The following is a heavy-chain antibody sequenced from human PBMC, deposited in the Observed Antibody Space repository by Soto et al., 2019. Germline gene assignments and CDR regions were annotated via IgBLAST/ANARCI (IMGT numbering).Heavy chain of an antibody. CDR2: IYHTGPT. CDR3: VSDGRGVQWELSD. J-gene: IGHJ4*01. V-gene: IGHV4-4*02. CDR1: GDSISSGKW. D-gene: IGHD1-26*01. Sequence: SETLSRTCAVSGDSISSGKWWNWVRQPPGKGLEWIGEIYHTGPTNSNPSVKRRATISVDKSKNHFSLSLTSVTAAGSAGCSCVSDGRGVQWELSDWGPGTLDNVSS.